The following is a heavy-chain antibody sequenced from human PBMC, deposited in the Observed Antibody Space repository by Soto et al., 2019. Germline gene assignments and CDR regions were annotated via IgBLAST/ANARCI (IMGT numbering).Heavy chain of an antibody. CDR2: IFPGGVNI. CDR3: ATRAYYYDSSGYFDY. V-gene: IGHV1-46*01. D-gene: IGHD3-22*01. CDR1: GYGFTRHY. J-gene: IGHJ4*02. Sequence: ASVKVSCKAIGYGFTRHYIHWVRQAPGQGLEWMGTIFPGGVNIAYAQKFQGRVTMTKNTLYLQMNSLRAEDTAVYYCATRAYYYDSSGYFDYWGQGTLVTVSS.